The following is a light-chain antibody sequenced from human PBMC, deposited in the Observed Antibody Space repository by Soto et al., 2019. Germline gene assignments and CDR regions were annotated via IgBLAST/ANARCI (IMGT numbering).Light chain of an antibody. Sequence: EIVLTQSPGTLSLSPAERATLSCRASQSVGNNYLAWYQQKPGQAPRLLIYDASNRATGFPDRFSGSGSGADFTLTISRLEAEDFAVYYCHQYANSPLTFGGGTKVEIK. V-gene: IGKV3-20*01. CDR1: QSVGNNY. J-gene: IGKJ4*01. CDR3: HQYANSPLT. CDR2: DAS.